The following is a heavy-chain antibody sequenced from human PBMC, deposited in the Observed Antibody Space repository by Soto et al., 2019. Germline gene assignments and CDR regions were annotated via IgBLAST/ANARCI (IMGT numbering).Heavy chain of an antibody. Sequence: NPSETLSLTCVVSGGSITSYHWSWIRQFPGKGLEWIAYTAYTGNTNHNPSLKSRVTISVDTSKNHFSLKLSSVTPADTAVYYCARARFCTSTSCYHYFDFWGQGTLVTVSS. CDR2: TAYTGNT. V-gene: IGHV4-59*01. J-gene: IGHJ4*02. CDR1: GGSITSYH. D-gene: IGHD2-2*01. CDR3: ARARFCTSTSCYHYFDF.